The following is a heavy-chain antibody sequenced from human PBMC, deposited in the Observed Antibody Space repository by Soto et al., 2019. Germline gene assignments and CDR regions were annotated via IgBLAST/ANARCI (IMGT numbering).Heavy chain of an antibody. CDR1: GGSISSGGYY. J-gene: IGHJ4*02. Sequence: PSETLSLTCTVSGGSISSGGYYWSWIRQHPGKGLEWIGYIYYSGSTYYNPSLKSRVTISVDTSKNQFSLKLSSVTAADTAVYYCAREKSVSGGIAAAGMFLVWGQGTLVTVSS. CDR2: IYYSGST. V-gene: IGHV4-31*03. D-gene: IGHD6-13*01. CDR3: AREKSVSGGIAAAGMFLV.